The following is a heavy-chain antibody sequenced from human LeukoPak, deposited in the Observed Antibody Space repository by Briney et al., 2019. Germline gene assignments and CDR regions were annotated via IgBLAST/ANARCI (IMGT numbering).Heavy chain of an antibody. CDR1: GFTFSSYA. D-gene: IGHD6-25*01. J-gene: IGHJ4*02. Sequence: GGSLRLSCVVSGFTFSSYAMNWVRQAPGKGLEWVSFICGSGGTTYYADYVKGRFTISRDNSKNTLYLQMTSLRAEDTAVYYCAKDSAAVRGHDYIDYWGQGTLVTVSS. CDR2: ICGSGGTT. V-gene: IGHV3-23*01. CDR3: AKDSAAVRGHDYIDY.